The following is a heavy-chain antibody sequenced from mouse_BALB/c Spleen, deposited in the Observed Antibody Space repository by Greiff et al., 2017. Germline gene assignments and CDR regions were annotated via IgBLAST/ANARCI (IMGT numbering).Heavy chain of an antibody. J-gene: IGHJ4*01. CDR2: ISSGGGST. CDR3: ARHGKGYAMDY. Sequence: DVHLVESGGGLVKPGGSLKLSCAASGFAFSSYDMSWVRQTPEKRLEWVAYISSGGGSTYYPDTVKGRFTISRDNAKNTLYLQMSSLKSEDTAMYYCARHGKGYAMDYWGQGTSVTVSS. D-gene: IGHD4-1*01. V-gene: IGHV5-12-1*01. CDR1: GFAFSSYD.